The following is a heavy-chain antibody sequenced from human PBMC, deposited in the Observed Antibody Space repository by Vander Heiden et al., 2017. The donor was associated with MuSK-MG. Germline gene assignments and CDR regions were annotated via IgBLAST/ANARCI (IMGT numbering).Heavy chain of an antibody. V-gene: IGHV3-23*01. D-gene: IGHD5-18*01. J-gene: IGHJ5*02. Sequence: VQLLESGGGFVQPGESLRLSCAASGLTFSSYALSWVRQAPGTCPERVAAIRGLGGSTYYADSVKSRFSIYRDKSKNTLYLQMNSLRAEDTVVYYCATEGRTDTPSLGGDWFDPWGQGTLVTVSS. CDR3: ATEGRTDTPSLGGDWFDP. CDR2: IRGLGGST. CDR1: GLTFSSYA.